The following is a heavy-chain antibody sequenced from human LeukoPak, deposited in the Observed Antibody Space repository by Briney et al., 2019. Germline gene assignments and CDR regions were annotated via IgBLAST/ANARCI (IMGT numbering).Heavy chain of an antibody. J-gene: IGHJ3*02. Sequence: ASVKVSCKASGYTFTSYGISWVRQAPGQGLEWMGWISAYNGNTNYAQKLQGGVTMTTDASTSTAYMELRSLRSDDTAVYYCARGSSLHMMDAFDIWGQGTMVTVSS. CDR2: ISAYNGNT. V-gene: IGHV1-18*01. CDR3: ARGSSLHMMDAFDI. D-gene: IGHD3-16*01. CDR1: GYTFTSYG.